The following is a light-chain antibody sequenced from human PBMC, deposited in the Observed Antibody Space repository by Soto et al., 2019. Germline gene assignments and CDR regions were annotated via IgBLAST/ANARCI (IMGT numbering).Light chain of an antibody. CDR2: GAS. CDR3: QQYGSSPLT. CDR1: QSVSSSY. J-gene: IGKJ1*01. V-gene: IGKV3-20*01. Sequence: EIVLTQSPGTLSLSPGERATLSCRASQSVSSSYLAWYQQKPDQAPRPLIYGASSRAIGIPDRFSGSGSGTDFTLTSSRLEPEDFAVYYCQQYGSSPLTFGQGTKVEIK.